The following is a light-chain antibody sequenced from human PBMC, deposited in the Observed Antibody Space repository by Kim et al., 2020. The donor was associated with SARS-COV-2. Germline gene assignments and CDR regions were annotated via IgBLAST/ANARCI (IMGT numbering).Light chain of an antibody. CDR3: QQYGSSPLYT. CDR1: QSVSSSY. V-gene: IGKV3-20*01. CDR2: GAS. J-gene: IGKJ2*01. Sequence: EIVLTQSPGTLSLSPGERATLSCRASQSVSSSYLAWYQQKPGQAPRLLIYGASSRANGIPDRLSGSGSGTDFTLTISRLEPEDFAVYYCQQYGSSPLYTFGQGTKLEI.